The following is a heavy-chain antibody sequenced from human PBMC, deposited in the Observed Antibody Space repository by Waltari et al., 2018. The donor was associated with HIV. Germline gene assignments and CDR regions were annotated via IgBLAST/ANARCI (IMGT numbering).Heavy chain of an antibody. CDR3: AIPRGYSYGWGAFDI. Sequence: QVQLQESGPGLVKPSETLSLTCTVSGGSISSYYWSWIRQPPGKGLEWIGYIYYSGSTNYNPSLKSRVTISVDTSKNQFSLKLSSVTAADTAVYYCAIPRGYSYGWGAFDIWGQGTMVTVSS. CDR1: GGSISSYY. V-gene: IGHV4-59*01. D-gene: IGHD5-18*01. J-gene: IGHJ3*02. CDR2: IYYSGST.